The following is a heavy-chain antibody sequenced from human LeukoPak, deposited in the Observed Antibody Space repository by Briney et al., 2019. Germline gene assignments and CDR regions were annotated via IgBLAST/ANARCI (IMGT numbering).Heavy chain of an antibody. CDR1: GYTFTTYD. V-gene: IGHV1-8*02. CDR3: ARAYYMDV. CDR2: MNPNSGNT. J-gene: IGHJ6*03. Sequence: ASVKVSCKASGYTFTTYDITWVRQATGQGLEWMGWMNPNSGNTDYAQKFQGRVTMTRNSSISTAYMELSSLGSGDTAVYYCARAYYMDVWGKGTTVTVSS.